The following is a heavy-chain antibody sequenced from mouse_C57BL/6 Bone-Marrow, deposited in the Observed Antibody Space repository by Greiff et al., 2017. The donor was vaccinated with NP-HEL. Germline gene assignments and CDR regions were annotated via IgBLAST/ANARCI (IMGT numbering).Heavy chain of an antibody. CDR3: TSGNSYYYAMDY. CDR1: GFTFSSYA. CDR2: ISSGGDYI. J-gene: IGHJ4*01. V-gene: IGHV5-9-1*02. Sequence: DEKLVESGEGLVKPGGSLKLSCAASGFTFSSYAMSWVRQTPEKRLEWVAYISSGGDYIYYADTVKGRFTISRDNARNTLYLQMSSLKSEDTAMYYCTSGNSYYYAMDYWGQGTSVTVSS. D-gene: IGHD2-1*01.